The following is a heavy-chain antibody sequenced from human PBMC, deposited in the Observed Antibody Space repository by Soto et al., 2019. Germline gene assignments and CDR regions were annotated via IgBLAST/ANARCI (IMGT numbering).Heavy chain of an antibody. CDR1: GGSISSSNW. V-gene: IGHV4-4*02. Sequence: QVQLQESGPGLVKPSGTLSLTCAVSGGSISSSNWWSWVRQPPGKGLEWIGEIFHNGNTYSNPSLTARVTMSVDKSKNQFSLNLNSVTAADTAVYYCASRTYAMDVWGQGTTVTVS. CDR2: IFHNGNT. J-gene: IGHJ6*02. CDR3: ASRTYAMDV.